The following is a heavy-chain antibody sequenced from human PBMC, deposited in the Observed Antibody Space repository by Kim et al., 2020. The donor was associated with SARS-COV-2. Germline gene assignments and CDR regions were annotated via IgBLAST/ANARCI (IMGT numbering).Heavy chain of an antibody. Sequence: VKGRFTISRDNAKNSLNLQMSNLRAEDTAVYYCAREWSSCGPSSAIADLDYWGQGTLVTVSS. CDR3: AREWSSCGPSSAIADLDY. J-gene: IGHJ4*02. D-gene: IGHD6-13*01. V-gene: IGHV3-11*05.